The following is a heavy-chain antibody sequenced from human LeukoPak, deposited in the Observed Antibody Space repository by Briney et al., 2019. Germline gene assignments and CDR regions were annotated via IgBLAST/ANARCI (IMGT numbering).Heavy chain of an antibody. CDR1: GFTFSYFG. V-gene: IGHV3-30*02. CDR3: AKIEGKYQLANIPDS. CDR2: IRYDGSNE. D-gene: IGHD2-2*01. Sequence: SGGSLRLSCVASGFTFSYFGMHWVRQAPGKGLEWVAFIRYDGSNEYYAESVKGRFTISGDNSKNTLYLQMNSLRVEDTAAYYCAKIEGKYQLANIPDSWGQGTLVTVSS. J-gene: IGHJ4*02.